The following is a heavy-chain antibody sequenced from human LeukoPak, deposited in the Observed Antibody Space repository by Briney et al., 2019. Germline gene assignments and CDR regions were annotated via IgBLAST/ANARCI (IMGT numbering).Heavy chain of an antibody. V-gene: IGHV3-9*01. CDR2: ISWNSGSI. J-gene: IGHJ4*02. CDR1: GFTFDDYA. D-gene: IGHD5-24*01. Sequence: SGGSLRLSCAASGFTFDDYAMHWVRQAPGKGLEWASGISWNSGSIGYADSVKGRFTISRDNAKNSLYLQMNSLRAEDTALYYCAKDKGRWLQLPQDYWGQGTLVTVSS. CDR3: AKDKGRWLQLPQDY.